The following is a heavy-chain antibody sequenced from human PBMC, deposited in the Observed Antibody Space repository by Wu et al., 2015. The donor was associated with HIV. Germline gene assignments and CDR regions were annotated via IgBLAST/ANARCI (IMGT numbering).Heavy chain of an antibody. D-gene: IGHD6-19*01. Sequence: QVQLVQSGPEVKKPGDSVKVSCKASGYTFSSYGISWVRQAPGQGFERVGWISGDDGNTKYGQTAQGRVTMTTDTSTSTANMELSSLRSEDTAVYYCARQRAYTSGWYILDYWGQGTLVTVSS. V-gene: IGHV1-18*01. CDR3: ARQRAYTSGWYILDY. CDR2: ISGDDGNT. J-gene: IGHJ4*02. CDR1: GYTFSSYG.